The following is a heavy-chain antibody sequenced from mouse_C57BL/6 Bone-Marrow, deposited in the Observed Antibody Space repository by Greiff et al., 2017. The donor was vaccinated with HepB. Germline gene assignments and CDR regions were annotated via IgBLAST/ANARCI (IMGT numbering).Heavy chain of an antibody. V-gene: IGHV3-6*01. CDR1: GYSITSGYY. CDR2: ISYDGSN. Sequence: EVQLKESGPGLVKPSQSLSLTCSVTGYSITSGYYWNWIRQFPGNKLEWMGYISYDGSNNYNPSLKNRISITRDTSKNQFFLKLNSVTTEDTATYYCASTTVVAKGYFDVWGTGTTVTVSS. CDR3: ASTTVVAKGYFDV. J-gene: IGHJ1*03. D-gene: IGHD1-1*01.